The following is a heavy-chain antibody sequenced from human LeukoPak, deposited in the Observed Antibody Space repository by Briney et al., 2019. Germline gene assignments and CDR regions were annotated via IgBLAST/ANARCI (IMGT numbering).Heavy chain of an antibody. CDR2: IYYSGST. J-gene: IGHJ5*02. CDR1: GGSISSGDYY. Sequence: PSQTLSLTCTVSGGSISSGDYYWSWIRQPPGKGLXXXGYIYYSGSTYYNPSLKSRVTISVDTSKNQFSLKLSSVTAADTAVYYCARSQIYGSGSLVDPWGQGTLVTVSS. CDR3: ARSQIYGSGSLVDP. D-gene: IGHD3-10*01. V-gene: IGHV4-30-4*01.